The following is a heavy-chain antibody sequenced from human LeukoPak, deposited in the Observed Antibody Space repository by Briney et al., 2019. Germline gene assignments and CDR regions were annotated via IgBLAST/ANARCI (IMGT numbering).Heavy chain of an antibody. D-gene: IGHD2-2*01. Sequence: PSETLSLTCTVSGGSISSYYWSWLRQPPGKGLEWIGYIYYSGSTNYNPSLKSRVTISVDTSKNQFSLKLSSVTAADTAVYYCARDKRSYTCSSTSCYEYYYYYYGMDVWGKGTTVTVSS. CDR1: GGSISSYY. V-gene: IGHV4-59*01. J-gene: IGHJ6*04. CDR2: IYYSGST. CDR3: ARDKRSYTCSSTSCYEYYYYYYGMDV.